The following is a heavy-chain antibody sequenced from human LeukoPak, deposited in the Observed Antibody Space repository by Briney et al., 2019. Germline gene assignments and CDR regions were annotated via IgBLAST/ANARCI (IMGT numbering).Heavy chain of an antibody. CDR2: ISTSGSNT. D-gene: IGHD3-3*01. CDR3: AKDHYWSIDY. Sequence: KAGGSLRLSCVASGFTFSDFDMNWVRQAPGKGLEWVSSISTSGSNTYYADSVRGRFTISRDIAKNTLYLQMNSLRAEDTGVYYCAKDHYWSIDYWGRGTLVTVSS. V-gene: IGHV3-21*01. CDR1: GFTFSDFD. J-gene: IGHJ4*02.